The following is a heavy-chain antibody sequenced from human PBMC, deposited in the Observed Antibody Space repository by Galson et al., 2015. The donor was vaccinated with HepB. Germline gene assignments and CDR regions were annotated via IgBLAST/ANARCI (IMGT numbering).Heavy chain of an antibody. Sequence: SVKVSCKASGSTFTSYGISWVRQAPGQGLEWMGWISAYNGNTNYAQKLQGRVTMTTDTSTSTAYMELRSLRSDDTAVYYCARDRPMSGEVYDSGDYRGRWFDPWGQGTLVTVSP. CDR2: ISAYNGNT. J-gene: IGHJ5*02. V-gene: IGHV1-18*04. D-gene: IGHD4-17*01. CDR1: GSTFTSYG. CDR3: ARDRPMSGEVYDSGDYRGRWFDP.